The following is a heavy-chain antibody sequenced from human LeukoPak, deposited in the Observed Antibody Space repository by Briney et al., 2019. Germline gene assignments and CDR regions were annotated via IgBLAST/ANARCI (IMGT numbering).Heavy chain of an antibody. J-gene: IGHJ5*02. Sequence: ASVKVSCKASGYTFTGYYMHWVRQAHGQGLEWMGRINPNSGGTNYAQKFQGRVTMTRDTSISTAYMELSRLRSDDTAVYYCAREGLRSNWFDPWGQGTLVTVSS. D-gene: IGHD5-12*01. CDR1: GYTFTGYY. CDR2: INPNSGGT. CDR3: AREGLRSNWFDP. V-gene: IGHV1-2*06.